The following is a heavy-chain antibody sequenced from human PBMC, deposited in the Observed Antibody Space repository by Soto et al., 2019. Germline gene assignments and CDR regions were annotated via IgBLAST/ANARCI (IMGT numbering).Heavy chain of an antibody. CDR2: ISYDGSNK. D-gene: IGHD2-15*01. J-gene: IGHJ4*02. V-gene: IGHV3-30*18. CDR3: AKSSCSCGSCYFDY. Sequence: GGSLRLSCAASGFTFSSYGMHWVRQAPGKGLEWVAVISYDGSNKYYADSVKGQFTISRDNSKNTLYLQMNSLRAEDKAVYYCAKSSCSCGSCYFDYWGQGTLVTVSS. CDR1: GFTFSSYG.